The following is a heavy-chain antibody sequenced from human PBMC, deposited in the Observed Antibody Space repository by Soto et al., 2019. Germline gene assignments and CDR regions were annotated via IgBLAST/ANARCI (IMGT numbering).Heavy chain of an antibody. Sequence: LTLSCVASGFTFDDYSLHWVRQVPGKGLEWVAGISGNSGSSGYADSVRGRFTVSRDNAKNSLFLQMSSLSPEDTALYYGTKRGSARPGFDAFDLWGQGTMVTV. CDR2: ISGNSGSS. D-gene: IGHD3-10*01. V-gene: IGHV3-9*01. CDR1: GFTFDDYS. CDR3: TKRGSARPGFDAFDL. J-gene: IGHJ3*01.